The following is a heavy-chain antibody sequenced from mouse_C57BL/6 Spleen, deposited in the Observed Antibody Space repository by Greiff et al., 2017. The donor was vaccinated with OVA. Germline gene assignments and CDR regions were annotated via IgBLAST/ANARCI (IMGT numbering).Heavy chain of an antibody. J-gene: IGHJ3*01. CDR2: IHPNNGGT. V-gene: IGHV1-18*01. Sequence: EVQRVESGPELVKPGASVKIPCKASGYTFTDYNMDWVKQSHGKSLEWIGDIHPNNGGTIYNQKFKGKATLTVDKSSSTAYMELRSLTSEDTAVYYCARRGYGSSYAYWGQGTLVTVSA. CDR3: ARRGYGSSYAY. D-gene: IGHD1-1*01. CDR1: GYTFTDYN.